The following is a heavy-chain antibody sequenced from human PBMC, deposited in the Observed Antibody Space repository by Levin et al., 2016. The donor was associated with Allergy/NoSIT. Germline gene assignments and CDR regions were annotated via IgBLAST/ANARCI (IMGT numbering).Heavy chain of an antibody. CDR2: IYYTGST. V-gene: IGHV4-39*01. J-gene: IGHJ5*02. Sequence: VRQPPGKGLEWIGSIYYTGSTYYNPSLKSRVTISVDTSKNQFSLKLSSVTAADTAVYYCARQGIVGWELHPNWFDPWGQGTLVTVSS. CDR3: ARQGIVGWELHPNWFDP. D-gene: IGHD1-26*01.